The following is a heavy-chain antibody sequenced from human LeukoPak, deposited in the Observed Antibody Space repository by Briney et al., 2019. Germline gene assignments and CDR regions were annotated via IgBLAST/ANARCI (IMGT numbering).Heavy chain of an antibody. Sequence: SVKVSCKASGGTFSSYAISWVRQAPGQGLEWMGGIIPIFGTANYAQKFQGRVTITADKSTSTAYMELSSLKTSDTAMYYCARPKYDMSTGYFSYFDLWGRGTLVTVSS. CDR1: GGTFSSYA. CDR3: ARPKYDMSTGYFSYFDL. J-gene: IGHJ2*01. D-gene: IGHD3-9*01. CDR2: IIPIFGTA. V-gene: IGHV1-69*06.